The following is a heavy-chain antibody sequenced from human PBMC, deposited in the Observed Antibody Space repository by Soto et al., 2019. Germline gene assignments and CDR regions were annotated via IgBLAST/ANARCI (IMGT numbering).Heavy chain of an antibody. J-gene: IGHJ4*02. D-gene: IGHD5-12*01. CDR2: ISGSGGST. CDR1: GFTFSSYA. V-gene: IGHV3-23*01. Sequence: GGSLRLSCAASGFTFSSYAMSWVRQAPGKGLEWVSAISGSGGSTYYADSVKGRFTISRDNSKNTLYLQMNSLRAEDTAVYYCAKDLGYSGYDLRGSFDYWGQGTLVTVPQ. CDR3: AKDLGYSGYDLRGSFDY.